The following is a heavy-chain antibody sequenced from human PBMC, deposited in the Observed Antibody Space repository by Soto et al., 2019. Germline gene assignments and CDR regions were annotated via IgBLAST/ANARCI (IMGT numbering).Heavy chain of an antibody. V-gene: IGHV6-1*01. J-gene: IGHJ5*02. CDR1: GDSVSSNSAA. CDR3: AREARGHSGSYRGFDP. Sequence: PSQTLSLTFAISGDSVSSNSAAWNWIRQSPSRGLEWLGRTYYRSKWYNDYAVSVKSRITINPDTSKNQFSLKLSSVTAADTAVYYCAREARGHSGSYRGFDPWGQGPLVTVSS. D-gene: IGHD1-26*01. CDR2: TYYRSKWYN.